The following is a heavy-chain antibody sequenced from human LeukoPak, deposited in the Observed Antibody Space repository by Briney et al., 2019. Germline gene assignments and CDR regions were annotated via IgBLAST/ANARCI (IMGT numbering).Heavy chain of an antibody. CDR1: GFTFTNHP. D-gene: IGHD3-10*01. CDR2: ISPSGDWT. Sequence: AGGSLRLSCAASGFTFTNHPMHWVRQASGKRLEYVSAISPSGDWTWYADSVKGRFTISRDNSKNTMYLQMGSLRAEDTAVYYCAKDRTMVFDYWGQGTLVTVSS. J-gene: IGHJ4*02. V-gene: IGHV3-64*02. CDR3: AKDRTMVFDY.